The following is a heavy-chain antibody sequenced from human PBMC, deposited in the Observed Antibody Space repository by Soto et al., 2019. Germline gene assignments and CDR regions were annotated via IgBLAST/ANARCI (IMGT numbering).Heavy chain of an antibody. Sequence: EVQLVESGGGLVQPGGSLRLSCAASGFTVSSNYMSWVRQAPGKGLEWVSVIYSGGSTYYADSVKGRFTISRHNSKNTLYLQMNSLRAEDTAVYYGARAAGGRNYGDYGFGYLAYWGREPWSPSPQ. CDR2: IYSGGST. J-gene: IGHJ4*02. D-gene: IGHD4-17*01. CDR1: GFTVSSNY. CDR3: ARAAGGRNYGDYGFGYLAY. V-gene: IGHV3-53*04.